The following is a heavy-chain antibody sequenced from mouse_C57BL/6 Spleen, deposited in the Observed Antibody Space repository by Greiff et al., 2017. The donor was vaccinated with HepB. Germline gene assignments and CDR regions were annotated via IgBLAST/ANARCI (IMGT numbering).Heavy chain of an antibody. D-gene: IGHD2-3*01. CDR3: AREGYDGYRGGYFDY. CDR1: GYAFTNYL. Sequence: VQLQQSGAELVRPGTSVKVSCKASGYAFTNYLIEWVKQRPGRGLEWIGVINPGSGGTNYNEKFKGKATLTADKSSSTAYMQLSSLTSEDSAVYFCAREGYDGYRGGYFDYWGQGTTLTVSS. J-gene: IGHJ2*01. V-gene: IGHV1-54*01. CDR2: INPGSGGT.